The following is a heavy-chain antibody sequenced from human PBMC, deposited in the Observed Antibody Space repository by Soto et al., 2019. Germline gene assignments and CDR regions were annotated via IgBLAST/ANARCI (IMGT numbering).Heavy chain of an antibody. V-gene: IGHV3-33*01. CDR1: GLTLRRYG. CDR3: AGDQGDGDYAVDY. J-gene: IGHJ4*02. D-gene: IGHD4-17*01. Sequence: VGSLRLPCASSGLTLRRYGMLWVRQAPGKGLGWVAVIWYGGSNKYYADSVKGRFTISRDNSKNTLYLQMNSLRAEDTAVYYCAGDQGDGDYAVDYWGQGTLVTVSS. CDR2: IWYGGSNK.